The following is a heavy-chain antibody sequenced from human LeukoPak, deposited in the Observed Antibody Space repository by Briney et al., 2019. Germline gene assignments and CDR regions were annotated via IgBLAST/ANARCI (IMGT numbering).Heavy chain of an antibody. Sequence: GGSLRLSCAASGFTFSSYWMHWVRQAPGKGLVWVSRINSDGSSTSYADSVKGRFTISGDNAKNTLYLQMNSLRAEDTAVYYCARAVYGDPTFDYWGQGTLVTVSS. CDR3: ARAVYGDPTFDY. D-gene: IGHD4-17*01. CDR2: INSDGSST. V-gene: IGHV3-74*01. CDR1: GFTFSSYW. J-gene: IGHJ4*02.